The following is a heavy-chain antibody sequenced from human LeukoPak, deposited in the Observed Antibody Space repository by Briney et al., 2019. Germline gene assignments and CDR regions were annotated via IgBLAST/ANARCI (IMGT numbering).Heavy chain of an antibody. D-gene: IGHD1-1*01. CDR2: IYYSGST. Sequence: SETLSLTCTVSGGSISSSSYYWGWIRQPPGKGLEWIGSIYYSGSTYYNPSLKSRVTISVDTSKNQFSLKLSSVTAADTAVYYCARLGETGKLPRSWFDPWGQGTLVTVSS. V-gene: IGHV4-39*01. CDR1: GGSISSSSYY. J-gene: IGHJ5*02. CDR3: ARLGETGKLPRSWFDP.